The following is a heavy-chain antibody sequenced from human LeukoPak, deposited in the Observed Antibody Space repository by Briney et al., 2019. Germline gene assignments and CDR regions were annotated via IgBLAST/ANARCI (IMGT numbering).Heavy chain of an antibody. Sequence: ASVKVSCKASGYIFSSYGISWVRQAPGQGLEWMGWISAYNGNTNFAQKFQGRVTMTTDTSTTTAYMELRNLRSEDTAVYYCARRNFGVVIGGIYYYMDVWGKGTSVTVSS. CDR2: ISAYNGNT. J-gene: IGHJ6*03. CDR3: ARRNFGVVIGGIYYYMDV. CDR1: GYIFSSYG. D-gene: IGHD3-3*01. V-gene: IGHV1-18*01.